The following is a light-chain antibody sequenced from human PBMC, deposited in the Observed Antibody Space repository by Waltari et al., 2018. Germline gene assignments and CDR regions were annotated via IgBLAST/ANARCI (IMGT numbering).Light chain of an antibody. CDR1: QGIDNW. J-gene: IGKJ1*01. V-gene: IGKV1-12*01. CDR2: DAS. CDR3: QQANDFPPT. Sequence: DIQMTQSPSSVSASVGDRVTITCRASQGIDNWLGWYQLKPGKAPKLLMYDASSLQSGVPSRFSGSGSGTDFTLTISNLQPEDFATYFCQQANDFPPTFGQGTEVEVK.